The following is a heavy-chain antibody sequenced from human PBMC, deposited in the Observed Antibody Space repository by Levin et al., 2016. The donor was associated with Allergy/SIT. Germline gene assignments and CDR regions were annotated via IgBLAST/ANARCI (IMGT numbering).Heavy chain of an antibody. J-gene: IGHJ6*02. V-gene: IGHV3-7*03. CDR3: ARARDSYYYYYYGMDV. CDR2: IKQDGSEK. CDR1: GFTFSSYW. Sequence: GESLKISCAASGFTFSSYWMSWVRQAPGKGLEWVANIKQDGSEKYYVDSVKGRFTISRDNAKNSLYLQMNSLRAEDTAVYYCARARDSYYYYYYGMDVWGQGTTVTVSS. D-gene: IGHD4-11*01.